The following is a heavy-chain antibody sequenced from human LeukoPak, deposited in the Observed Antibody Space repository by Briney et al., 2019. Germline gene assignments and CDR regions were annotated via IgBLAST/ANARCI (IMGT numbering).Heavy chain of an antibody. D-gene: IGHD4-17*01. CDR2: IYNGVSI. CDR3: ILTTVTTSVEY. CDR1: GFTVSSNY. Sequence: GGSLRLSCAASGFTVSSNYMNWVRQAPGKGREWVSVIYNGVSIHYADSVKGRFTISSDNSKNTVYLQMNSLRAEDTAVYYCILTTVTTSVEYWGQGTLVTVSS. V-gene: IGHV3-53*01. J-gene: IGHJ4*02.